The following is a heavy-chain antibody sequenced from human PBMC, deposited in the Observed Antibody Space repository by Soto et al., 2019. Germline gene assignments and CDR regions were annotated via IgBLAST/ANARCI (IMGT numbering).Heavy chain of an antibody. CDR2: IYYSGRT. J-gene: IGHJ4*02. V-gene: IGHV4-39*01. CDR3: ARRTKHCSGGSCYLDY. D-gene: IGHD2-15*01. CDR1: GGSISSSSYY. Sequence: QLQLQESGPGLVKPSETLSLTCTVSGGSISSSSYYWGWIRQPPGKGLEWIGSIYYSGRTYYNPSLKSRVTISVDASKNKFSLKLSSVTAADTAVYYCARRTKHCSGGSCYLDYWGQGILVTVSS.